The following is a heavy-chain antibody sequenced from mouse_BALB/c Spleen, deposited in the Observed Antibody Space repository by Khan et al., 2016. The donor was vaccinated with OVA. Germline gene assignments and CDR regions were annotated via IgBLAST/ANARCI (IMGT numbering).Heavy chain of an antibody. D-gene: IGHD2-14*01. CDR1: GYTFTTYW. J-gene: IGHJ2*01. V-gene: IGHV1-7*01. CDR3: ASDRIDV. Sequence: VQLQQSGAELAKPGASVKMSCKASGYTFTTYWMHWVKQRPGQGLEWIGYINPTSGYTDYNQKFKDKATLTTAKSSSTAYMQLSSLTSDDSAVSYFASDRIDVWGQGTTLTVSS. CDR2: INPTSGYT.